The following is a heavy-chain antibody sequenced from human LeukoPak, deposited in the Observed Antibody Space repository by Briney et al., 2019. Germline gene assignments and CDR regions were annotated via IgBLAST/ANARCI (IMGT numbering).Heavy chain of an antibody. CDR3: ARGPGRYYFDY. J-gene: IGHJ4*02. V-gene: IGHV1-46*01. CDR1: GYPFTNYY. CDR2: INPSGGST. Sequence: EASVKVSCKASGYPFTNYYMHWVRPAPGQELEWTGIINPSGGSTTYAQKFQGRVTMTRDTSTSTVYMELSSLRSEDTALYYCARGPGRYYFDYWGQGTLVTVSS.